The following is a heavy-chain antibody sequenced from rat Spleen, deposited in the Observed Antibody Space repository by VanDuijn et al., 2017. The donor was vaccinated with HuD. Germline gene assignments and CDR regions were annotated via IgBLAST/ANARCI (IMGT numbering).Heavy chain of an antibody. CDR1: GFTFSDYG. D-gene: IGHD1-9*01. Sequence: EVQLVESGGGLVQPGRSMKLSCAASGFTFSDYGMVWVLQAPTKGLEWVASISFNGVSTYYRDSVKGRFTISRDNAKSTLYLQMESLRSEDTATYYCAKVTCYGFYYFDYWGQGVMVTVSS. J-gene: IGHJ2*01. CDR2: ISFNGVST. V-gene: IGHV5-20*01. CDR3: AKVTCYGFYYFDY.